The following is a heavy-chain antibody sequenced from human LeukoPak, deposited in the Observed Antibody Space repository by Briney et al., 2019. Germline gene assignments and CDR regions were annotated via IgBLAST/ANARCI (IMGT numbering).Heavy chain of an antibody. CDR2: IYYSGST. Sequence: SETLSLTCTVSGGSISSGDYYWSWVRQPPGKGLEWNAYIYYSGSTYYNPSLKSRLTVSVDTSKNQFSLKLSSVTAADTAVYYCARVKRRGSGVPYAFDIWGQGTMVTVSS. J-gene: IGHJ3*02. CDR1: GGSISSGDYY. V-gene: IGHV4-30-4*01. D-gene: IGHD3-10*01. CDR3: ARVKRRGSGVPYAFDI.